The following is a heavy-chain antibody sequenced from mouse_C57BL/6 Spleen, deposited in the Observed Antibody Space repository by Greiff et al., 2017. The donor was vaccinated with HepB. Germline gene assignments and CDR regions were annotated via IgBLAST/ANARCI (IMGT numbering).Heavy chain of an antibody. D-gene: IGHD3-2*02. Sequence: QVQLQQSGPELVKPGASVKISCKASGYAFSSSWMNWVKQRPGKGLEWIGRIYPGDGDTNYNGKFKGKATLTADKSSSTAYMQLSSLTSEDSAVYFCAREAQATLYYAMDYWGQGTSVTVSS. J-gene: IGHJ4*01. V-gene: IGHV1-82*01. CDR2: IYPGDGDT. CDR1: GYAFSSSW. CDR3: AREAQATLYYAMDY.